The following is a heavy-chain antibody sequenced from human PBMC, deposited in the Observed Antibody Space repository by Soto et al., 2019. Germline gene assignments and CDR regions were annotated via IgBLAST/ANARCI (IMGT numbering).Heavy chain of an antibody. J-gene: IGHJ4*02. Sequence: PSLTCTVSGGSMSSHYWTWLRQSPGKGLEWIGYISYSGSSYYNPSLKSRVTISADTSRNQFSLRLTSVIAADTAVYFCARADPDASVGFWGQGTLVTVSS. V-gene: IGHV4-59*11. CDR3: ARADPDASVGF. CDR1: GGSMSSHY. CDR2: ISYSGSS. D-gene: IGHD3-16*01.